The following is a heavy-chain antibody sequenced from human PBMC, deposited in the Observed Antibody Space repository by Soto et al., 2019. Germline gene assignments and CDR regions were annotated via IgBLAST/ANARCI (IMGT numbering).Heavy chain of an antibody. V-gene: IGHV4-39*02. CDR2: FYHSGST. CDR3: GRGGLAAAANYFDP. CDR1: GGSINTDHYY. Sequence: SETLSLSCTVSGGSINTDHYYWDWIRQPPGKGLEWIGTFYHSGSTFYNPSLKSRVNMSADTSKNQFSLTLKSVTAADTAVYHCGRGGLAAAANYFDPWGQGILVTVS. D-gene: IGHD6-13*01. J-gene: IGHJ5*02.